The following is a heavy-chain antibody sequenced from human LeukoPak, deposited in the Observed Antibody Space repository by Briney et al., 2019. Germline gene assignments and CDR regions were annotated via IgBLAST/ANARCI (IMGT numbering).Heavy chain of an antibody. Sequence: GGSLRLSCAASGFTFSSYAMHWVRQAPGKGLEWVAVISYDGSNKYYADSVKGRFTISRDNSKNTLYLQMNSLRAEDTAVYYCARAPTIVVVPAAIPWFDPWGQGTLVTVSS. J-gene: IGHJ5*02. CDR3: ARAPTIVVVPAAIPWFDP. D-gene: IGHD2-2*01. V-gene: IGHV3-30-3*01. CDR1: GFTFSSYA. CDR2: ISYDGSNK.